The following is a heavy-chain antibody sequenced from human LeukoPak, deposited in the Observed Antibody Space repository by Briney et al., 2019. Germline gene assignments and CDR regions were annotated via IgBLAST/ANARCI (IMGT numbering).Heavy chain of an antibody. CDR3: ARDKDGAVAVFWFDP. V-gene: IGHV3-30-3*01. Sequence: GGSLRLSCAASGFTFSSYAMHWVRQAPGKGLEWVAVISYDGSNKYYADSVKGRFTISRDNSKNTLYLQTNSLRAEDTAVSYCARDKDGAVAVFWFDPWGQGTLVTVSS. D-gene: IGHD6-19*01. J-gene: IGHJ5*02. CDR2: ISYDGSNK. CDR1: GFTFSSYA.